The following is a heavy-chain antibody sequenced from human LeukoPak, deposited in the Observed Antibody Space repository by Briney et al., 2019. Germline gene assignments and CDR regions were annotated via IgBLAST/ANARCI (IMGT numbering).Heavy chain of an antibody. D-gene: IGHD2-21*02. CDR1: GGTFSSDA. J-gene: IGHJ5*02. V-gene: IGHV1-69*05. Sequence: SVKVSCKASGGTFSSDAISSVRQAPGQGLKWMGRIIPIFGTANSAQKFQGRVTITTDASTNTAYMELSSLRSEDTAVYYCARGGLEIAYCGGDCYSDWFDPWGQGTLVTVSS. CDR3: ARGGLEIAYCGGDCYSDWFDP. CDR2: IIPIFGTA.